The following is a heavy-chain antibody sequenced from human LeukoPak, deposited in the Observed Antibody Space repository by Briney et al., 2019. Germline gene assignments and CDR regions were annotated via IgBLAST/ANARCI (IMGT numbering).Heavy chain of an antibody. J-gene: IGHJ2*01. D-gene: IGHD1-1*01. CDR3: ARMPGGAPNDWGIFVL. CDR2: IHYSGSS. V-gene: IGHV4-59*08. CDR1: SDSKSNDF. Sequence: PSETLSLTCSVSSDSKSNDFWTWIRQPPGKGLEWIGYIHYSGSSSYNPSLKSRVNISLDTSRDQFSLKLSSVTAADTAVYYCARMPGGAPNDWGIFVLGARGPLVIVPS.